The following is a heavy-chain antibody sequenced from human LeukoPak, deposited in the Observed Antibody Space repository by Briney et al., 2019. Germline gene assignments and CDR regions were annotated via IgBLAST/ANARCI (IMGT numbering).Heavy chain of an antibody. J-gene: IGHJ4*02. V-gene: IGHV1-69*13. CDR2: IIPIFGTA. Sequence: ASVKVSCKVSGYTLTELSMHWVRQAPGKGLEWMGGIIPIFGTANYAQKFQGRVTITADESTSTAYMELSSLRSEDTAVYYCARDSRPYCGGDCYPDYWGQGTLVTVSS. D-gene: IGHD2-21*01. CDR3: ARDSRPYCGGDCYPDY. CDR1: GYTLTELS.